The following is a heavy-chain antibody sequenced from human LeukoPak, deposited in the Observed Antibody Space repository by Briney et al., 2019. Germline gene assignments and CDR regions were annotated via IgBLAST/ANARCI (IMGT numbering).Heavy chain of an antibody. CDR2: IYSGGST. Sequence: GGSLRLSCAASGFTVSSNYMSWVRQAPGKGLEWVSVIYSGGSTYYADSVKGRFTISRDNSKNTLYLQMNSLRAEDTAVYYCARDSTVYYYYGMDVWGQGTTVTASS. J-gene: IGHJ6*02. V-gene: IGHV3-53*01. D-gene: IGHD4-17*01. CDR1: GFTVSSNY. CDR3: ARDSTVYYYYGMDV.